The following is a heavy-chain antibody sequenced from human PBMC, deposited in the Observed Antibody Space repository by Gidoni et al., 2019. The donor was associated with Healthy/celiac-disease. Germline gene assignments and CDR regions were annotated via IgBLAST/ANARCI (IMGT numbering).Heavy chain of an antibody. CDR3: ARQGVNWFDP. CDR2: IIPIFDTA. CDR1: GGTFRSYG. V-gene: IGHV1-69*06. Sequence: QVQLVQSGAEVKNPGSSVKVSCKASGGTFRSYGISRVPRAPGQGLEWMGGIIPIFDTANYAQKFQGRVTITADKSTSTAYMELTSLRSEDTAVYYCARQGVNWFDPWGQGTLVTVSS. J-gene: IGHJ5*02. D-gene: IGHD3-16*01.